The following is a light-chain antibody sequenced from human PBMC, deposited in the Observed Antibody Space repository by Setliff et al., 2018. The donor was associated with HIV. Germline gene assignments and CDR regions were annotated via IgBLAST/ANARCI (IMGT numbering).Light chain of an antibody. CDR3: SSYTSTSAYV. J-gene: IGLJ1*01. Sequence: QSVLTQPASVSGSPGQSITISCIGTGRDIGGYNYVSCYQQHPGKAPKLTIYGVTKRSSGVSNRFSGSKAGTTASLTISGLQAEDEADYYCSSYTSTSAYVFGTGTKGTVL. V-gene: IGLV2-14*03. CDR2: GVT. CDR1: GRDIGGYNY.